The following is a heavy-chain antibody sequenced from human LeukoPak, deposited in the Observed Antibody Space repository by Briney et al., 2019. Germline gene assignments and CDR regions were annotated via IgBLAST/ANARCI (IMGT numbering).Heavy chain of an antibody. CDR2: TYYRSKWYS. V-gene: IGHV6-1*01. CDR1: GDSVSSKSAA. Sequence: SQTLSLTCAISGDSVSSKSAAWNWIRQSPSRGLEWLGRTYYRSKWYSDYAVSVKSRITINPDTSKNQFSLQLNSVTPEDTAVYYCARVPYDFWSGYPPGYYGMDVWGQGTTVTVSS. CDR3: ARVPYDFWSGYPPGYYGMDV. D-gene: IGHD3-3*01. J-gene: IGHJ6*02.